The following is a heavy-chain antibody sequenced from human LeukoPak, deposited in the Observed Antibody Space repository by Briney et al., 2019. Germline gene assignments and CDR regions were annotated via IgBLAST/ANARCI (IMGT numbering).Heavy chain of an antibody. V-gene: IGHV4-59*01. CDR1: GGSISSYY. CDR3: ARVTGYMIEDYFDY. J-gene: IGHJ4*02. CDR2: IYYSGST. Sequence: SETLSLTCTVSGGSISSYYWSWVRQPPGKGLEWIGYIYYSGSTNYNPSLKSRVTISVDTSKNQFSLRLSSVTAADTAVYYCARVTGYMIEDYFDYWGQGTLVTVSS. D-gene: IGHD3-22*01.